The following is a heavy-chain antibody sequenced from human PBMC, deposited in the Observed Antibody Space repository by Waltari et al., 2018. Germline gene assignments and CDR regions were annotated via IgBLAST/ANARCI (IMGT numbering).Heavy chain of an antibody. CDR2: RSYDGSKK. D-gene: IGHD3-16*01. CDR3: ARFGGPTGVHDY. J-gene: IGHJ4*02. Sequence: QVQLVESGGGVVQPGRSLRLSCAASGFTFSSSGLHWVRQAPGKGLEWVEVRSYDGSKKYYAESVKGRFTSSRDNSKNALYLQMNSLRAEDTAVYYCARFGGPTGVHDYWGQGTLVTVSS. CDR1: GFTFSSSG. V-gene: IGHV3-30*03.